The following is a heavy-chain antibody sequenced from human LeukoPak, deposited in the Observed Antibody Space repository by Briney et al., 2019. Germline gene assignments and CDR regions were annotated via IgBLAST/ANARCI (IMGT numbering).Heavy chain of an antibody. V-gene: IGHV4-39*01. CDR3: ATIVAVHFDY. D-gene: IGHD5-12*01. Sequence: SETLSLTCPVSGGSISRSSYYWGWIRQPPGKGLEWIGSIYYSGSTYYNPSLKSRVTISVDTSKNQFSLKLSSVTAADTAVYYCATIVAVHFDYWGQGTLVTVSS. CDR2: IYYSGST. J-gene: IGHJ4*02. CDR1: GGSISRSSYY.